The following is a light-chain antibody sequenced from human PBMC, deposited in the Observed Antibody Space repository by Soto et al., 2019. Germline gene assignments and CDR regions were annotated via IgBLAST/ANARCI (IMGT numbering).Light chain of an antibody. Sequence: EVVLTQSPGTLSLSPGERATLSCRASQSVTSSYLAGYQQKPGQAPRLLIYGASSRATGIPDRFSGSGSGTDFTVTISTLEPEDFAVYYCEQYGRSPWTFGQGTKVEIK. J-gene: IGKJ1*01. CDR1: QSVTSSY. CDR2: GAS. V-gene: IGKV3-20*01. CDR3: EQYGRSPWT.